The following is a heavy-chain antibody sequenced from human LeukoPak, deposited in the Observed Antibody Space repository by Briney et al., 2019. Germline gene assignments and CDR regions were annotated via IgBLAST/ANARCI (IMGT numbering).Heavy chain of an antibody. CDR2: TSTDGSTT. Sequence: GGSLRLSCAASGFTFNNYWIHWVRQAPGQGLVWVSSTSTDGSTTVYGDSVKGRFTISRDNGKNTLDLQLNSLRVEDTAVYFCTRAGYQHGMDVWGQGTTVTVSS. V-gene: IGHV3-74*01. D-gene: IGHD3-16*02. J-gene: IGHJ6*02. CDR3: TRAGYQHGMDV. CDR1: GFTFNNYW.